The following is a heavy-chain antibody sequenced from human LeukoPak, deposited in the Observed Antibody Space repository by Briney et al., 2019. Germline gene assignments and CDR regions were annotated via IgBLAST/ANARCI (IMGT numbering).Heavy chain of an antibody. CDR1: GGFISSSSYY. D-gene: IGHD3-22*01. V-gene: IGHV4-39*01. CDR3: ARRRYYDSTGYLD. J-gene: IGHJ1*01. CDR2: IYYSGSS. Sequence: SRTLFLTCSVSGGFISSSSYYWGWIRQPPGKGLEWIGDIYYSGSSYYDPSLKSRVAISIDTSKNQFSLRLSPVTAADSATYYCARRRYYDSTGYLDWGQGTLVTVSS.